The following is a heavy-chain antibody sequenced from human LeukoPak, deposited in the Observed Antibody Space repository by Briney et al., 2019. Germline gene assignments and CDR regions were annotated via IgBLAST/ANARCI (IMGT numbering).Heavy chain of an antibody. CDR3: ARERTYYDILTGYWGFDY. Sequence: GGSLRLSCAASGFTFSTYSMNWVRQAPGKGLEWVSYISSSGSTIYYADSVKGRFTISRDNAKNSLYLQMNSPRAEDTAVYYCARERTYYDILTGYWGFDYWGQGTLVTVSS. CDR2: ISSSGSTI. D-gene: IGHD3-9*01. CDR1: GFTFSTYS. V-gene: IGHV3-48*04. J-gene: IGHJ4*02.